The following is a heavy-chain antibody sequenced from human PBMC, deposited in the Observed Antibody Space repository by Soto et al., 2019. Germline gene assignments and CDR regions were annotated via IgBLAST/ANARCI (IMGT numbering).Heavy chain of an antibody. V-gene: IGHV4-39*01. Sequence: PSETLSLTCTVSGGSISNNDYYWAWIRQPPGKGLEWIGNIFHRGSTYYSPSLKSRVTISVDTSRNQFSLRLGSVTTADTAMYYCATIAIFGGGNHYGMDVWGQGTTVTVSS. J-gene: IGHJ6*02. CDR1: GGSISNNDYY. CDR3: ATIAIFGGGNHYGMDV. D-gene: IGHD3-3*01. CDR2: IFHRGST.